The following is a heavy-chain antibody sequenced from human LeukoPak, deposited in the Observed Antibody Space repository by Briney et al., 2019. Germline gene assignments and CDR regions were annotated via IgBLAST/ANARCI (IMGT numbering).Heavy chain of an antibody. J-gene: IGHJ5*02. Sequence: SETLSLTCSVSGGSISGYYWSWIRQSPGKGLEWIGYIYCSGTTIYNPSLKGRVTISVDTSNNQFSLKLSSVTAADTAVYFCVRAETYYYGSGSSNWFDPWGQGTLVTVSS. CDR1: GGSISGYY. V-gene: IGHV4-59*08. CDR2: IYCSGTT. D-gene: IGHD3-10*01. CDR3: VRAETYYYGSGSSNWFDP.